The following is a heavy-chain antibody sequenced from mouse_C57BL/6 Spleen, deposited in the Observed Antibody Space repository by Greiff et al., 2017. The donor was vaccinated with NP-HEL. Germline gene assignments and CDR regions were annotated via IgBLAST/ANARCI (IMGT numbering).Heavy chain of an antibody. J-gene: IGHJ2*01. V-gene: IGHV1-81*01. CDR3: ARRIRDY. CDR1: GYTFTSYG. CDR2: IYPRSGNT. Sequence: VQLQQSGAELARPGASVKLSCKASGYTFTSYGISWVKQRPGQGLEWIGEIYPRSGNTYHNEKFKGKATLTADKSSSTAYMELRSLTSEDSAVYFCARRIRDYWGQGTTLTVSS.